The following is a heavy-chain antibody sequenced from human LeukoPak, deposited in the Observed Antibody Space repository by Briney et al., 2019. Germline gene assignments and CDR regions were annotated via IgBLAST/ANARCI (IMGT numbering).Heavy chain of an antibody. CDR3: ARASTVTTGYNWFDP. J-gene: IGHJ5*02. V-gene: IGHV1-18*01. Sequence: ASVKVSCKASGYTFTSYGISWVRQAPGQGLEWMGWISAYNGNTNYAQKLQGRVTMTTDTSTSTAYMELRSLRSDDTAVYYCARASTVTTGYNWFDPWGQGTLVTVSS. CDR1: GYTFTSYG. CDR2: ISAYNGNT. D-gene: IGHD4-17*01.